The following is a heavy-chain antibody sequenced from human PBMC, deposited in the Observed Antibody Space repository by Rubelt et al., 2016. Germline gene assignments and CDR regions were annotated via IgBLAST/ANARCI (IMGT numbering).Heavy chain of an antibody. Sequence: CGGGLVQPGGSLRLSCAASGFTVSSNHMSWVRQAPGKGLEWVSLIYSGGSTYYADSVKGRFTISRDNSKNTVYLQMNSLGAEDTAVYYCARLAPGNSYGPFDYWGQGTLVTVSS. CDR3: ARLAPGNSYGPFDY. D-gene: IGHD5-18*01. J-gene: IGHJ4*02. CDR2: IYSGGST. V-gene: IGHV3-66*04. CDR1: GFTVSSNH.